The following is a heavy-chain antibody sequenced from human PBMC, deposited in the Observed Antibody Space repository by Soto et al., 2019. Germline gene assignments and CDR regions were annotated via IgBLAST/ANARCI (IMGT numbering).Heavy chain of an antibody. CDR3: ARATSMVAYFAY. CDR2: IYHSGST. Sequence: QLQLQESGSGLVKPSQTLSLTCAVSGGSISSGGYSWSWIRQPPGKGLEWIGYIYHSGSTYYNPSLKSRVTISVDTSKNQFSLKLSSVTAADTAVYYCARATSMVAYFAYWGQGTLGTVSS. V-gene: IGHV4-30-2*01. J-gene: IGHJ4*02. D-gene: IGHD5-18*01. CDR1: GGSISSGGYS.